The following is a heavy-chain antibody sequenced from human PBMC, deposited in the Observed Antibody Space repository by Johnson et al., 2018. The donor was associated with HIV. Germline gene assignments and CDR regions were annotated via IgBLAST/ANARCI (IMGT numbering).Heavy chain of an antibody. Sequence: VQLVESGGGLVQPGGSLRLSCVASGFTFDDSGMSWVRQPPGKGLERVTFILFDGSHKYYVDSVKGRFTISRDNSKNTVYLQMNSLRAEDTAVDYCVRRDSGSLFFDLWGQGTMVIVSS. V-gene: IGHV3-30*02. D-gene: IGHD1-26*01. CDR3: VRRDSGSLFFDL. CDR1: GFTFDDSG. J-gene: IGHJ3*01. CDR2: ILFDGSHK.